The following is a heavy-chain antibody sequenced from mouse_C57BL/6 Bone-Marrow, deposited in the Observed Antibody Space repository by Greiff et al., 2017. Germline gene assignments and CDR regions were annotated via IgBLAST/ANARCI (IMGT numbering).Heavy chain of an antibody. CDR3: AREGGYYPLYFDY. J-gene: IGHJ2*01. V-gene: IGHV5-4*01. CDR2: ISDGGSYT. Sequence: EVQLVESGGGLVKPGGSLKLSCAASGFTFSSYAMSWVRQTPEKRLEWVATISDGGSYTDYPDNVKGRFTISRDNAKNNLYLQMSHLKSEDTAMYYCAREGGYYPLYFDYWGQGTTLTVSS. CDR1: GFTFSSYA. D-gene: IGHD2-3*01.